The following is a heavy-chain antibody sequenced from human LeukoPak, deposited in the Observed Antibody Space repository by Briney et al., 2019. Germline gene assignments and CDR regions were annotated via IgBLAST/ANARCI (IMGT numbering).Heavy chain of an antibody. Sequence: GGSVRLSCAASGFTLNWHSMHWVRPAPGKGLTFVSAISSNGGNTYYANSVKGRFTISRDSYKNTLFLQMGNLRAEDMALYYCARVGMTSGSGCDHWGQGTLVTVSS. CDR2: ISSNGGNT. V-gene: IGHV3-64*01. J-gene: IGHJ4*02. D-gene: IGHD6-19*01. CDR1: GFTLNWHS. CDR3: ARVGMTSGSGCDH.